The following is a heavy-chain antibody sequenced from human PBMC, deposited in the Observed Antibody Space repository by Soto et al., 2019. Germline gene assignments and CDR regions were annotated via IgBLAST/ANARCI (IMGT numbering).Heavy chain of an antibody. CDR1: GGSISSSNW. J-gene: IGHJ6*02. CDR2: IYHSGST. V-gene: IGHV4-4*02. Sequence: SETLSLTCAVSGGSISSSNWWGWVRQPPGKGLEGIGEIYHSGSTNYNPSLKSRVTISVDKSKNQFSLKLSSVTAADTAVYYCARDRAYDILTGYYYSYGMDVWGQGTTVTVSS. CDR3: ARDRAYDILTGYYYSYGMDV. D-gene: IGHD3-9*01.